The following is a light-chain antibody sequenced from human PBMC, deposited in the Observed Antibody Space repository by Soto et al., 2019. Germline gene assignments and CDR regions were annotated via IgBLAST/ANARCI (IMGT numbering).Light chain of an antibody. CDR2: EVS. V-gene: IGLV2-8*01. CDR1: SSDVGGYNY. J-gene: IGLJ2*01. CDR3: SSYAGSNNWV. Sequence: QSVLTQPPSASGSTGQSVTISCTGASSDVGGYNYVSWYQQHPGKAPKLMIYEVSKRPSGVPDRFSGSKSGNTASLTVSGLQAEDESDYYCSSYAGSNNWVFGGGTKLTV.